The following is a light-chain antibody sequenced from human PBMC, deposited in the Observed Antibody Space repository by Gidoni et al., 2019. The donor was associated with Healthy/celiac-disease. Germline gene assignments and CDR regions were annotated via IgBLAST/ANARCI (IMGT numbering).Light chain of an antibody. CDR3: AAWDDSLNGWV. CDR1: SSNIGSNT. V-gene: IGLV1-44*01. Sequence: QSVLTQPPSASGTPGQRVTNSCSGSSSNIGSNTVNCYQQLPGTSPKLLIYSNNQRPSGVPVRFSGSKSGTSASLAISGLQSEDEADYYCAAWDDSLNGWVFGGGTKLTVL. CDR2: SNN. J-gene: IGLJ3*02.